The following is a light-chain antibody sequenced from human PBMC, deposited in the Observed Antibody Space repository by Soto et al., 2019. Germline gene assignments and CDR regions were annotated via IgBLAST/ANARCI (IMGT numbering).Light chain of an antibody. V-gene: IGLV1-44*01. Sequence: QSVLTQPPSASGTPGQRVSISWSGSSTNIGRNYISWYQNLPGTAPKLLIYTNNQRPSGVPPRFSGSKSGTSASLAISGLQSEDEADYYCAAWDDSLSGWVFGGGTKLTVL. CDR2: TNN. J-gene: IGLJ3*02. CDR1: STNIGRNY. CDR3: AAWDDSLSGWV.